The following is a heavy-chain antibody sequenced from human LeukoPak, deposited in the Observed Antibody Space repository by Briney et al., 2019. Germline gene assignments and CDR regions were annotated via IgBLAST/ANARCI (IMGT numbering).Heavy chain of an antibody. J-gene: IGHJ4*02. CDR3: ARFAVHRRIAVTGQFGLDY. Sequence: ASVKVSCKASGYTFTSYYMHWVRQAPGQGLESMGIINPSGGTTNYAQKFQGRVTMTRDTSTSTVYMELSSLRSEDTAVYYCARFAVHRRIAVTGQFGLDYWGRGTLVTVSS. D-gene: IGHD6-19*01. CDR1: GYTFTSYY. V-gene: IGHV1-46*01. CDR2: INPSGGTT.